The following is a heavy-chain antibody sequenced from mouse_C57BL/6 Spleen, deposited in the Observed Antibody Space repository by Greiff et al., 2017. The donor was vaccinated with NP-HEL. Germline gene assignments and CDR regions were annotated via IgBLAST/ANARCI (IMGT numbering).Heavy chain of an antibody. J-gene: IGHJ4*01. CDR1: GFTFSDYG. CDR2: ISSGSSTI. D-gene: IGHD1-1*01. Sequence: DVKLVESGGGLVKPGGSLKLSCAASGFTFSDYGMHWVRQAPEKGLEWVAYISSGSSTIYYADTVKGRFTISRDNAKNTLFLQMTSLRSEDTAMYYCARRSSSSYYAMDYWGQGTSVTVSS. CDR3: ARRSSSSYYAMDY. V-gene: IGHV5-17*01.